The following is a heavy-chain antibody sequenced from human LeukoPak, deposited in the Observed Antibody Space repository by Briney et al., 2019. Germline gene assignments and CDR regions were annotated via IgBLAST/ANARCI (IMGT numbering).Heavy chain of an antibody. CDR3: AKDMGKFSGVVPAPISPDYYYYGVDV. V-gene: IGHV3-7*03. J-gene: IGHJ6*02. CDR2: IQQDGNEK. CDR1: GFTFSRYW. Sequence: PGGSLRLSCAASGFTFSRYWMSWVRQAPGKGLEWVANIQQDGNEKYYVDSVKGRFTISRDNAKNSLYLQMNSLRAEDTALYYCAKDMGKFSGVVPAPISPDYYYYGVDVWGQGTTVTVSS. D-gene: IGHD2-2*01.